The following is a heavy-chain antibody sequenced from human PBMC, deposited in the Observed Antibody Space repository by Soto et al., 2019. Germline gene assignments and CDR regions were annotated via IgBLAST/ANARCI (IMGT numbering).Heavy chain of an antibody. J-gene: IGHJ6*02. CDR3: ARHGGMDYYGMDV. D-gene: IGHD1-20*01. CDR2: IHPGDSDT. CDR1: GYRFASYW. V-gene: IGHV5-51*01. Sequence: PGESLKISSQGSGYRFASYWIGWVRQMPGKGLEWMGIIHPGDSDTRYSPSFQGQVTISADKSISTAYLQWSSLKASDTAMYYCARHGGMDYYGMDVWGQGTTVTVSS.